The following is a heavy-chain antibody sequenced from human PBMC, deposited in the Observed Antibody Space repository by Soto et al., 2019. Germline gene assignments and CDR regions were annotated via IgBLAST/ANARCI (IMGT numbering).Heavy chain of an antibody. Sequence: EVQMVESGGGLVQPGRSLRLSCAASGFTFDDYAMHWVRQALGKGLEWVPGISWNSNSIGYADSVKGRFTISRDNAKNSLYLQMNSLRAEDTALYYCAKGKLRFGELLLGWFDPWGQGTLVTVSS. D-gene: IGHD3-10*01. CDR1: GFTFDDYA. CDR2: ISWNSNSI. CDR3: AKGKLRFGELLLGWFDP. J-gene: IGHJ5*02. V-gene: IGHV3-9*01.